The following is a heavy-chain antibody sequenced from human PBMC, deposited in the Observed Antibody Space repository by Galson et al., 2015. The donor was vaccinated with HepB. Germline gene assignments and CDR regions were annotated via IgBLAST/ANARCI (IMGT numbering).Heavy chain of an antibody. CDR2: INPSGGST. V-gene: IGHV1-46*03. CDR3: ARQKYSSGWFTPDYYYYGMDV. D-gene: IGHD6-19*01. J-gene: IGHJ6*02. CDR1: GYTFTSYY. Sequence: SVKVSCKASGYTFTSYYMHWVRQAPGQGLEWMGIINPSGGSTSYAQKFQGRVTMTRDTSTSTVYMELNSLRSEDTAVYYCARQKYSSGWFTPDYYYYGMDVWGQGTTVTVSS.